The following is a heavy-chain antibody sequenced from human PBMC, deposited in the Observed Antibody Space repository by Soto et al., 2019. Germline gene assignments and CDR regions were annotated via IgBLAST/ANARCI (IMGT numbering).Heavy chain of an antibody. V-gene: IGHV1-2*02. CDR1: GYTFTGYY. J-gene: IGHJ4*02. D-gene: IGHD2-2*01. CDR2: INPHSGGT. CDR3: ARPSCTSTTCPTTY. Sequence: QVQLVQSGAEVKKPGASVKVSCKTSGYTFTGYYIYWVRQAPGQGLEWMGWINPHSGGTDSSQKFQGRVTMTRDTSISTAYMELSRLRSDDTAGYYCARPSCTSTTCPTTYWGQGTLVTASS.